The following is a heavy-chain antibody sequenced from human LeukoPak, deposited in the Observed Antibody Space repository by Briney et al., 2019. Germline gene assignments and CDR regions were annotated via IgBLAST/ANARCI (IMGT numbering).Heavy chain of an antibody. CDR3: ARPREVVKDAFDI. V-gene: IGHV5-51*01. Sequence: GESPKISCKGSGYSFTSYWIGWVRQMPGKGLEWMGIIYPGDSDTRYSPSFQGQVTISADKSISTAYLQWSSLKASDTAMYYCARPREVVKDAFDIWGQGTMVTVSS. CDR1: GYSFTSYW. J-gene: IGHJ3*02. D-gene: IGHD4-23*01. CDR2: IYPGDSDT.